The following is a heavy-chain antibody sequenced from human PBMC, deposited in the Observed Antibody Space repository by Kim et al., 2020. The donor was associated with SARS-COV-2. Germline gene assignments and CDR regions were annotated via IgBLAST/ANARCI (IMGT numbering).Heavy chain of an antibody. J-gene: IGHJ2*01. Sequence: SETLSLTCTVSGGSISSGGYYWSWIRQHPGKGLEWIRCIFYTGSTYYNPSLKSRVSISRDTSKNQVSLKLNSVTAADTAVYYCAGKEGFFALWGRGTLVT. CDR2: IFYTGST. CDR3: AGKEGFFAL. V-gene: IGHV4-31*03. CDR1: GGSISSGGYY.